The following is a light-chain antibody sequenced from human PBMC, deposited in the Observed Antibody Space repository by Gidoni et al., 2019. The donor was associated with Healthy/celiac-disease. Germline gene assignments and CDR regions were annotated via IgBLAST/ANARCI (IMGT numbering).Light chain of an antibody. CDR3: CSYSGSYWV. CDR1: SSDVGGYNY. Sequence: QSALTQPRPVSASPGQSVTISCTGTSSDVGGYNYVSWYQPHPGKAPKLMIYDVSKRPSGVPDLFSGSKSGNTASLTISGLQAEDEADYYCCSYSGSYWVFGGGTKLTVL. V-gene: IGLV2-11*01. J-gene: IGLJ3*02. CDR2: DVS.